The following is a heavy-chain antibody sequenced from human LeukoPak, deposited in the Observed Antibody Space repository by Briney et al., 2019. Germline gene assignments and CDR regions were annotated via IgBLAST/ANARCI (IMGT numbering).Heavy chain of an antibody. V-gene: IGHV3-20*01. CDR2: INWNGVRT. CDR3: ARSRFLAYYGGGACAFDI. D-gene: IGHD2-21*01. CDR1: VLTFDDYG. Sequence: PGWSLRLSCAASVLTFDDYGMSWVGQAPGPQLEGVCGINWNGVRTGYADSVKGRFTISRDNAKNSLYLQMNSLRSEYTALYHCARSRFLAYYGGGACAFDIWGERTMVTVSS. J-gene: IGHJ3*02.